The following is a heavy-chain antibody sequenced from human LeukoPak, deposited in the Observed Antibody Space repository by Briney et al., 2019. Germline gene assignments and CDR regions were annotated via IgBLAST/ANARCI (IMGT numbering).Heavy chain of an antibody. V-gene: IGHV4-4*07. D-gene: IGHD4-11*01. CDR1: GGSISSYY. CDR3: ARDYSNFDYYYYYYMDV. CDR2: FYTSGST. J-gene: IGHJ6*03. Sequence: PSETLSLTCTVSGGSISSYYWSWIRQPAGKGLEWIGRFYTSGSTNYNPSLQSRVTMSVDTSKNQFSLKLSSVTAADTAVYYCARDYSNFDYYYYYYMDVWGKGTTVTVSS.